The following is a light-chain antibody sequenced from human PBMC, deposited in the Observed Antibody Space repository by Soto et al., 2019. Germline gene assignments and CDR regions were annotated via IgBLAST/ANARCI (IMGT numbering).Light chain of an antibody. CDR3: QQVESYPST. CDR1: QGISSF. CDR2: AAS. Sequence: IQLTQTPSSLSASVGDRVDITCLASQGISSFLAWYQQKPGKAPKLLIYAASSLQSGVPSRFSGSGFGTDFTLTITSLQPEDFATYYCQQVESYPSTFGGGTKVDIK. V-gene: IGKV1-9*01. J-gene: IGKJ4*01.